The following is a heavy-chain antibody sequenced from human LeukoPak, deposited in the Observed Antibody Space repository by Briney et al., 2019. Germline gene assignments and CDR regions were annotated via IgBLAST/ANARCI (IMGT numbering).Heavy chain of an antibody. CDR2: ISSSSSYI. J-gene: IGHJ3*02. CDR1: GFTFSSYS. CDR3: ARVKAYNWSDVVGAFDI. V-gene: IGHV3-21*01. D-gene: IGHD1-20*01. Sequence: PGGSLRLSCAASGFTFSSYSMNWVRQAPGKGLEWVSSISSSSSYIYYADSVKGRFTISRDNAKNSLYLQMNSLRAEDTAVYYCARVKAYNWSDVVGAFDIWGQGTMVTVSS.